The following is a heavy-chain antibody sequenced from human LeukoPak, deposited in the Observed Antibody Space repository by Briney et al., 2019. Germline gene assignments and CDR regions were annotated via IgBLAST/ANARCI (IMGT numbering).Heavy chain of an antibody. CDR3: ARGKAITGTTGPRFDI. J-gene: IGHJ3*02. CDR1: GGSISSYY. Sequence: PSETLSLTCTVSGGSISSYYWSWIRQPPGKGLEWIGYIYYSGSTNYNPSLKSRVTISVDTSKNQFSLKLSSVTAADTAVYYCARGKAITGTTGPRFDIWGQGTMVTVSS. CDR2: IYYSGST. D-gene: IGHD1-20*01. V-gene: IGHV4-59*01.